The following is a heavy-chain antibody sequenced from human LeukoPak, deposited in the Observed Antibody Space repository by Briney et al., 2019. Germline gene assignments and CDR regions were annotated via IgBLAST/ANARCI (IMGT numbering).Heavy chain of an antibody. CDR3: ARGEYYYGSGSLCFDY. D-gene: IGHD3-10*01. V-gene: IGHV4-4*07. CDR1: GGSISSYY. J-gene: IGHJ4*02. CDR2: IYTSGST. Sequence: SETLSLTCTVSGGSISSYYWSWIRQPAGKGLEWIGRIYTSGSTNYNPSLKSRVTMSVDTSKNQFSLKLSSVTAADTAVYYCARGEYYYGSGSLCFDYWGQGTLVTVSS.